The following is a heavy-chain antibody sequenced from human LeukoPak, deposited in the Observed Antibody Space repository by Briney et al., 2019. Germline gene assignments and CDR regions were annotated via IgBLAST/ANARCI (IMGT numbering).Heavy chain of an antibody. D-gene: IGHD2-15*01. CDR3: ARDRGGSYSAIDY. V-gene: IGHV3-48*04. J-gene: IGHJ4*02. Sequence: GGSLRLSCAASGFTFSSYSLNWVRQAPGKVLEWVSFIGSSSITIYYADSVKGRFTISRDNAEKSLYLQMNSLRAEDTAVYYCARDRGGSYSAIDYWGQGTLVTVSS. CDR2: IGSSSITI. CDR1: GFTFSSYS.